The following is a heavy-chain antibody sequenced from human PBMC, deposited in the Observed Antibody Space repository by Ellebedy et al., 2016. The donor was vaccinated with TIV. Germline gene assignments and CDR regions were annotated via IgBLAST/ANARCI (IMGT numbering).Heavy chain of an antibody. V-gene: IGHV1-46*01. J-gene: IGHJ6*02. CDR3: ASRGSGSYYPYYYYGMDV. D-gene: IGHD3-10*01. CDR1: GYTFTSYY. CDR2: INPSGGST. Sequence: ASVKVSXXASGYTFTSYYMHWVRQAPGQGLEWMGIINPSGGSTSYAQKFQGRVTMTRDTSTSTVYMELSSLRSEDTAVYYCASRGSGSYYPYYYYGMDVWGQGTTVTVSS.